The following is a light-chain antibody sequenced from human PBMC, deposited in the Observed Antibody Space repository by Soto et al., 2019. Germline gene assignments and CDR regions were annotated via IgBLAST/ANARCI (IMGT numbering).Light chain of an antibody. CDR1: QSVSSN. CDR3: QHGRT. J-gene: IGKJ1*01. V-gene: IGKV3-15*01. CDR2: GAS. Sequence: EIVMTQSPATLSVSPGERATLSCRASQSVSSNLAWYQQKPGQAPRLLIYGASTRATGIPARFSGSGSGTEFTLTISSLQSEYFAVYYCQHGRTFGQGTKVEIK.